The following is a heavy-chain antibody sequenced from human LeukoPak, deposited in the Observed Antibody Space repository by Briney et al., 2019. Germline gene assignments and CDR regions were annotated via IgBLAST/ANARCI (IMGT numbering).Heavy chain of an antibody. J-gene: IGHJ4*02. Sequence: ASVKVSCKASGYTFTGYYMHWVRQAPGQGLEWMGWINPLSGDTKYAQKFQGRVTMTRDTSISTAHMELSGLRSDDTAVYYCANVGYRSGWSGCDYWGQGTLITVSS. D-gene: IGHD6-19*01. CDR1: GYTFTGYY. CDR2: INPLSGDT. CDR3: ANVGYRSGWSGCDY. V-gene: IGHV1-2*02.